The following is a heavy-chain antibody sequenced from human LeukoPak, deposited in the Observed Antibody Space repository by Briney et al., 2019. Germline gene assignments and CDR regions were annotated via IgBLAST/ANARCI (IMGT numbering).Heavy chain of an antibody. D-gene: IGHD2-2*01. CDR3: AREAIGYCSSTSCSWSFDY. CDR1: GGSISSGGYY. V-gene: IGHV4-31*03. CDR2: IYYSGST. Sequence: PSETLSLTCTVSGGSISSGGYYWSWIRQHPGKGLEWIGYIYYSGSTYYNPSLKSRVTISVDTSKNQFSLKLSSVTAADTAVYYCAREAIGYCSSTSCSWSFDYWGQGTLVTVSS. J-gene: IGHJ4*02.